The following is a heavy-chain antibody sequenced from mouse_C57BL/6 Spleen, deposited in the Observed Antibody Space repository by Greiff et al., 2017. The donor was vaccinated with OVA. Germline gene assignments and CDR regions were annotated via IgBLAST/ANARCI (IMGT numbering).Heavy chain of an antibody. J-gene: IGHJ2*01. CDR3: ARDFTTVVDFDY. CDR1: GFTFSDYG. D-gene: IGHD1-1*01. Sequence: EVHLVESGGGLVKPGGSLKLSCAASGFTFSDYGMHWVRQAPEKGLEWVAYISSGSSTIYYADTVKGRFTISRDNAKNTLFLQMTSLRSEDTAMYYCARDFTTVVDFDYWGQGTTLTVSS. CDR2: ISSGSSTI. V-gene: IGHV5-17*01.